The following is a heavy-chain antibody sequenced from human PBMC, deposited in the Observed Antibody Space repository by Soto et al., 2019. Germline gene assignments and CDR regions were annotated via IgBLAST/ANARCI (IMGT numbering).Heavy chain of an antibody. CDR2: IYSGGST. CDR1: GFTVSSNY. D-gene: IGHD1-1*01. J-gene: IGHJ6*03. CDR3: ARNRVNWNQMSYYYYYYMDV. Sequence: EVQLVESGGGLVQPGGSLRLSCAASGFTVSSNYMSWVRQAPGKGLEWVSVIYSGGSTYYADSVKGRFTISRHNTKNTLYLQMNSLRAEDTAVYYCARNRVNWNQMSYYYYYYMDVWGKGTTVTVSS. V-gene: IGHV3-53*04.